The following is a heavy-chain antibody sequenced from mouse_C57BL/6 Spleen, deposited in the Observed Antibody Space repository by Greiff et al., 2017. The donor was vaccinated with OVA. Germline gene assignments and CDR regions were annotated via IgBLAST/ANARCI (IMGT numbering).Heavy chain of an antibody. V-gene: IGHV1-55*01. J-gene: IGHJ2*01. CDR2: IYPGSGST. CDR1: GYTFTSYW. Sequence: VQLQQPGAELVKPGASVKMSCKASGYTFTSYWITWVKQRPGQGLEWIGDIYPGSGSTNYNEKFKSKATLTVDTSSSTAYMQRSSLTSEDSAVYYCARSDYYGSLFDYWGQGTTLTVSS. D-gene: IGHD1-1*01. CDR3: ARSDYYGSLFDY.